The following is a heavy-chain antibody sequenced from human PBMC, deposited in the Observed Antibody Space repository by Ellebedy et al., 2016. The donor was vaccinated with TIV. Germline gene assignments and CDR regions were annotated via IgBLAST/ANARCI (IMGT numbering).Heavy chain of an antibody. Sequence: SETLSLTCTVSGGSISSYYWSWIRQPPGKGLEWIGYIYYSGSTNYNPSLKSRVTISVDTSKNQFSLKLSSVTAADTAVYYCAREGYYDSSGYYQDYWYFDLWGRGTLVTVSS. CDR1: GGSISSYY. V-gene: IGHV4-59*12. J-gene: IGHJ2*01. CDR2: IYYSGST. D-gene: IGHD3-22*01. CDR3: AREGYYDSSGYYQDYWYFDL.